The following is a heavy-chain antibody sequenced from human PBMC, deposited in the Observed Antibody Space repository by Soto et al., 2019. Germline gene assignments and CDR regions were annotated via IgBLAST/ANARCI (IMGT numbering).Heavy chain of an antibody. Sequence: QVQLQESGPGLVKPSETMSLTCTVAGVSISNSNTYWNWVRQPPGKGLEWIGFVYYRGSTKYNPSLESRVNISGDAFRNQPSLGLTSGTATDTAVLYCAGGGGSYSSGWYYDSWGQGTLVTVSS. CDR2: VYYRGST. D-gene: IGHD6-19*01. J-gene: IGHJ4*02. CDR1: GVSISNSNTY. V-gene: IGHV4-59*08. CDR3: AGGGGSYSSGWYYDS.